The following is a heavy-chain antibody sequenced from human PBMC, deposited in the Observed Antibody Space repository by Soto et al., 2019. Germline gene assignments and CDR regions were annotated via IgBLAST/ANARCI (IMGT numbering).Heavy chain of an antibody. CDR3: AQERVAAGPLDY. J-gene: IGHJ4*02. CDR1: GGSFSIFS. CDR2: IVPVLGST. D-gene: IGHD6-25*01. Sequence: QVQLVQSGAEVKKPGSSVKVSCKASGGSFSIFSMSWVRQAPGQGLEWMGAIVPVLGSTHYGQKFQGRVAITADTPTSTAYMELSSLRSEDTAVYFCAQERVAAGPLDYWGQGTLVTVSS. V-gene: IGHV1-69*06.